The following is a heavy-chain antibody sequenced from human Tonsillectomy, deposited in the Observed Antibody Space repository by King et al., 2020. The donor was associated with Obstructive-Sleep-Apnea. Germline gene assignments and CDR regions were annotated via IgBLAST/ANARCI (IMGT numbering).Heavy chain of an antibody. V-gene: IGHV1-24*01. D-gene: IGHD3-22*01. CDR3: TTSKPMIVVVMVY. CDR1: GYTLTELS. CDR2: FDPEDGET. J-gene: IGHJ4*02. Sequence: QLVQSGAEVKKPGASVKVSCKVSGYTLTELSMHWVRQAPGQGLEWMGSFDPEDGETIYAQRFQGRVTMTEDTSTDTAYMELTSLRSEDTAVYYCTTSKPMIVVVMVYWGQGTLVTVSS.